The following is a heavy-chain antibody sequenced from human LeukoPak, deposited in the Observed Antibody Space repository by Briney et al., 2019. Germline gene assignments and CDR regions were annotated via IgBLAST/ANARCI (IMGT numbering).Heavy chain of an antibody. CDR2: FNPSGGST. V-gene: IGHV1-46*01. D-gene: IGHD3-22*01. CDR1: GYIFSSYY. J-gene: IGHJ4*02. CDR3: ARGPPITYFFDSSGYRNFDY. Sequence: GASVKVSCKASGYIFSSYYMHWVRQGPGQGLEWMGIFNPSGGSTTYPQNFQGRVSMSGETSTSIVYMELSRLRAEDTAVYYCARGPPITYFFDSSGYRNFDYWGQGTLVTVSS.